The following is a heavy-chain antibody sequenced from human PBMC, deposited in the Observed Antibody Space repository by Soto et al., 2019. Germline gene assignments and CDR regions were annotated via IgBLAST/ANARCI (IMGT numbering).Heavy chain of an antibody. Sequence: SVKVCFKASGGTFSSYAMSLVRQAPGQGLEWMGGIIPIFGTANYAQKFQGRVTITADESTSTAYMELSSLRSEDTAVYYCARDSHSSGWYQTLYYYYGMDVWGQGTTVTVSS. CDR2: IIPIFGTA. CDR3: ARDSHSSGWYQTLYYYYGMDV. V-gene: IGHV1-69*13. D-gene: IGHD6-19*01. CDR1: GGTFSSYA. J-gene: IGHJ6*02.